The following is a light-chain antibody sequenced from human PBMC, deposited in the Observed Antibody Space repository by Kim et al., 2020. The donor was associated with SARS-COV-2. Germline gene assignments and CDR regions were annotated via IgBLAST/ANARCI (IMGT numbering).Light chain of an antibody. CDR3: QQRSNWPLIT. CDR1: QSINTY. V-gene: IGKV3-11*01. J-gene: IGKJ5*01. CDR2: DAS. Sequence: EIVLTQSPVILSLSPGERATLSCRASQSINTYLAWYQQKPCQAPRLLMYDASNRATGIPDRFSGSGSGTDFTLTIRSLESEDFAIYYCQQRSNWPLITFVQGTRLEIK.